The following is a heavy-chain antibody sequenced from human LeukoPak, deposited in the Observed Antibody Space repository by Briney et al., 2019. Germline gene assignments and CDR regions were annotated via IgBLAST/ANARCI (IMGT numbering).Heavy chain of an antibody. V-gene: IGHV4-4*02. D-gene: IGHD6-6*01. J-gene: IGHJ4*02. CDR3: ARALSSIAARRLLDY. CDR1: GGSISSSNW. CDR2: IYHSGST. Sequence: PSETLSLTCAVSGGSISSSNWWSWVRQPPGKGLEWIGEIYHSGSTNYNPSLKSRVTISVDKSKNQFSLKLSSVTAADTAVYYCARALSSIAARRLLDYWGQGTLVTVSS.